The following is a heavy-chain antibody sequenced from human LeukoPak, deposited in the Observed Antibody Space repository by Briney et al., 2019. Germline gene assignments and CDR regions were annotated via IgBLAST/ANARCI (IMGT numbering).Heavy chain of an antibody. CDR1: GFTFSSYD. Sequence: GGSLRLSCAASGFTFSSYDMHWVRQATGKGLEWVSAIGTAGDTYYPGSVKGRFTISRENAKNSLYLQMNSLRAGDTAVYYCARDPTRGDYGSWYFDLWGRGTLVTVSS. V-gene: IGHV3-13*01. CDR2: IGTAGDT. J-gene: IGHJ2*01. D-gene: IGHD4-17*01. CDR3: ARDPTRGDYGSWYFDL.